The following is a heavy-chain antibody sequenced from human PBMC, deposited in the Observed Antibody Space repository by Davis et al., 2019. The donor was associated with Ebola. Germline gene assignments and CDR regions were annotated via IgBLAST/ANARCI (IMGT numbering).Heavy chain of an antibody. Sequence: ASVKVSCKASGYTFTGYYMRWVRQAPGQGLEWMGWINPHNGNTNYAQNVQGRVTMTTDTSTSTAYMEVGSLRSDDTAVYYCARAQFPTTSDHWGQGTLVAVSS. V-gene: IGHV1-18*04. J-gene: IGHJ4*02. CDR1: GYTFTGYY. CDR3: ARAQFPTTSDH. D-gene: IGHD1-1*01. CDR2: INPHNGNT.